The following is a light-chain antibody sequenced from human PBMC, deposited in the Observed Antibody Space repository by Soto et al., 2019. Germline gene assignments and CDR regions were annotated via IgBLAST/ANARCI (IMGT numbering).Light chain of an antibody. V-gene: IGKV1-39*01. CDR2: AAS. Sequence: DIQMTQSPASLSASIGDRVIITCRASQSISNCLNWYQHKPGRAPKFLIYAASSLQSGVPSRFSGSGSGTDFTLTISSLQREDFATYFCQQSFSSSWTFGQGTKVDIK. CDR1: QSISNC. J-gene: IGKJ1*01. CDR3: QQSFSSSWT.